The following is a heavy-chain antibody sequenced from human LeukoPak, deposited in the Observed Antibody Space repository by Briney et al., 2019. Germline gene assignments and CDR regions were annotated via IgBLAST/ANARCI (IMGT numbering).Heavy chain of an antibody. Sequence: TSETLSLTCAVYGGSLSGYSRSWIRQPPGEGLEWIGEINHSGGTNYNPSLKSRVTISVDTSKNRFSLRLSDVTAADTAVYYCARVFRIFSSYFQHWGQGTLVTVSS. D-gene: IGHD2-15*01. CDR2: INHSGGT. V-gene: IGHV4-34*01. CDR1: GGSLSGYS. CDR3: ARVFRIFSSYFQH. J-gene: IGHJ1*01.